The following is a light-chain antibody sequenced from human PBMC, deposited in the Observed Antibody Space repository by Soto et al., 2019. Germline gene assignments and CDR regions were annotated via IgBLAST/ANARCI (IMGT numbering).Light chain of an antibody. CDR1: QSVSSTY. V-gene: IGKV3-20*01. J-gene: IGKJ1*01. CDR3: QQYGSSST. Sequence: DTVLTQSPGTLSLSPGEGATLSCRASQSVSSTYLAWYQQKPGQAPRLLIYGTSSRATGIPDRFSGSGSGTEFTLTISRLEPEDFAVYFCQQYGSSSTFGQGTKVEIK. CDR2: GTS.